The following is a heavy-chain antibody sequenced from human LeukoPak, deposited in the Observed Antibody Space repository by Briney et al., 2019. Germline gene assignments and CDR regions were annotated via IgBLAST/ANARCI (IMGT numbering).Heavy chain of an antibody. V-gene: IGHV3-23*01. D-gene: IGHD3-22*01. CDR3: AKDQGYYYDSSGYYDY. CDR1: GFTFSSHA. J-gene: IGHJ4*02. Sequence: GGSLRLSCAASGFTFSSHAMSWVRQAPGKGLEWVSGVSVSAGSTYYADSVKGRFTISRDNSKNTLYLQMNSLRAEDTAVYYCAKDQGYYYDSSGYYDYWGQGTLVTVSS. CDR2: VSVSAGST.